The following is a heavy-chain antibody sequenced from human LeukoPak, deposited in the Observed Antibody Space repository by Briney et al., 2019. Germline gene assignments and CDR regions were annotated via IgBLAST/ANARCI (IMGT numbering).Heavy chain of an antibody. V-gene: IGHV4-34*01. CDR2: INPSGST. CDR3: ARGVYIAAAQYGY. CDR1: GGSFSDYS. Sequence: PSETLSLTCAVYGGSFSDYSWSWIRQPPGRGLEWIGEINPSGSTNYNPSLKSRVTISVDTSKNQFSLKLSSVTAADTAVYYCARGVYIAAAQYGYWGQGTLVTVSS. D-gene: IGHD6-13*01. J-gene: IGHJ4*02.